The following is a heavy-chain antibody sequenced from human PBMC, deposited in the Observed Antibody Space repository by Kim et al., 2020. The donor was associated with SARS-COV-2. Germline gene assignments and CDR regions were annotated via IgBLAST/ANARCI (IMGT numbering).Heavy chain of an antibody. CDR1: GDSVSSGIYY. V-gene: IGHV4-61*01. CDR2: AYYSGYT. CDR3: ARGTDYGLDY. D-gene: IGHD3-16*01. J-gene: IGHJ4*02. Sequence: SETLSLTCTVSGDSVSSGIYYWTWIRQPPGKALEWISYAYYSGYTKYNPSLKSRVTSSVDTSKNQFSLKVTSVTAADTAIYYCARGTDYGLDYWGQGTLSPSPQ.